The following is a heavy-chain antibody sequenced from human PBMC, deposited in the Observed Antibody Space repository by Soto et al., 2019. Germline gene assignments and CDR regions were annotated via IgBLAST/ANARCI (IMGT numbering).Heavy chain of an antibody. V-gene: IGHV4-39*01. CDR2: IYYSGST. Sequence: SETLSLTCTVSGGSISSSSYYWGWIRQPPGKGLEWIGSIYYSGSTYYNPSLKSRVTISVDTSKNQFSLKLSSVTAADTAVYYCARQGYSSGFQSLYYYYGMDVWGQGTTVTVSS. J-gene: IGHJ6*02. CDR3: ARQGYSSGFQSLYYYYGMDV. CDR1: GGSISSSSYY. D-gene: IGHD6-19*01.